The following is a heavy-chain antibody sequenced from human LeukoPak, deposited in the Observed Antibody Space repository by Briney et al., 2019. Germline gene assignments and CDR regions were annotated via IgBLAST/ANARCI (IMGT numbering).Heavy chain of an antibody. Sequence: GGSLRLSCAASGFTFSSYWMHWVRQAPGKGLVWVSRINSDGSSTSYADSVKGRFTISRDNAKNTLYLQMNSLRAEDTAVYYCAGGGPIAAAGVYFDYWGQGTLVTVSS. CDR2: INSDGSST. J-gene: IGHJ4*02. V-gene: IGHV3-74*01. CDR3: AGGGPIAAAGVYFDY. D-gene: IGHD6-13*01. CDR1: GFTFSSYW.